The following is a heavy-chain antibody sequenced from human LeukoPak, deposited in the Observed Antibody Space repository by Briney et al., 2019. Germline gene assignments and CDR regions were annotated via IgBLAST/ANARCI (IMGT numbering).Heavy chain of an antibody. J-gene: IGHJ5*02. Sequence: SGTLSLTCAVSRGSISSTKWWSWVRQPPGKGLEWIGEIYHSGSTDYNPSLKSRVTISLDKSKDQFSLKLSSVTDADTAVYYCAREGTSGYSLDPWGQGTLVTVSS. CDR1: RGSISSTKW. D-gene: IGHD3-10*01. CDR2: IYHSGST. CDR3: AREGTSGYSLDP. V-gene: IGHV4-4*02.